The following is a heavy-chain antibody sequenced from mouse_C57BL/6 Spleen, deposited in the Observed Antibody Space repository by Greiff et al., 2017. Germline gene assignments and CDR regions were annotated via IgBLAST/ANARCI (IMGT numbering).Heavy chain of an antibody. Sequence: DVKLVESEGGLVQPGSSMKLSCTASGFTFSDYYLAWVRQVPEKGLEWVANINYDGSSTYYLDSLKSRFFISRDNAKNILYLQMSSLKSEDTATYYCARAYSNYVPWFAYWGQGTLVTVSA. CDR2: INYDGSST. CDR1: GFTFSDYY. V-gene: IGHV5-16*01. J-gene: IGHJ3*01. D-gene: IGHD2-5*01. CDR3: ARAYSNYVPWFAY.